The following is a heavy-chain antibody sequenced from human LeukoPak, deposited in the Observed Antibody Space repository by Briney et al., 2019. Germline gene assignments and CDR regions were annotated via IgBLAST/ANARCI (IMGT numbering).Heavy chain of an antibody. CDR1: GYSFTSYW. D-gene: IGHD3-10*01. CDR2: IYPGDSDT. CDR3: ARGSDYYGSGSYYREYDY. Sequence: GESLKISCKGSGYSFTSYWIGWVRQMPGKGLEWMGIIYPGDSDTRYSPSFQGQVTISADKSISTAYLQWSSLKASDTAMYYCARGSDYYGSGSYYREYDYRGQGTLVTVSS. V-gene: IGHV5-51*01. J-gene: IGHJ4*02.